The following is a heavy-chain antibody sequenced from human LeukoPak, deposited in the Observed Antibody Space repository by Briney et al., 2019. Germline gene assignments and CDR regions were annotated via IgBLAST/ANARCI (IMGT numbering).Heavy chain of an antibody. V-gene: IGHV4-30-2*01. Sequence: SQTLSLTCAVSGGSISSGGYSWSWIRQPPGKGLEWIGYIYHSGSTYYNPSLKSRVTISVDRSKNQFSLKLGSVTAADTAVYYCARGGYYYDSSGYYHFDYWGQGTLVTVSS. CDR1: GGSISSGGYS. CDR2: IYHSGST. CDR3: ARGGYYYDSSGYYHFDY. D-gene: IGHD3-22*01. J-gene: IGHJ4*02.